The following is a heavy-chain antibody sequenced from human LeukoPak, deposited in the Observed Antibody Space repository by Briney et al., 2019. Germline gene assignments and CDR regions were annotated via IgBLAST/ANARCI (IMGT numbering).Heavy chain of an antibody. CDR1: GFTFSSYS. CDR2: ITSSSSYI. D-gene: IGHD5-24*01. CDR3: ARALHSYSYYIAV. J-gene: IGHJ6*03. V-gene: IGHV3-21*04. Sequence: GGSLRLSCAVSGFTFSSYSMNWVRQAPGKGLEWVSSITSSSSYIYYADSVKGRFTISRDNSKNTLYLQMNSLRAEDTGVYYCARALHSYSYYIAVWGKGTTVTVSS.